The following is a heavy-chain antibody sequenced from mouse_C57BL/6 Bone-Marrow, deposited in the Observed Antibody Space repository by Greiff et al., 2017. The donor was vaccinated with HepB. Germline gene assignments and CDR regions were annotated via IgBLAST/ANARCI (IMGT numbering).Heavy chain of an antibody. V-gene: IGHV1-55*01. D-gene: IGHD2-14*01. J-gene: IGHJ1*03. Sequence: VQLQQSGAELVKPGASVKMSCKASGYTFTSYWITWVKQRPGQGLEWIGDIYPGSGSTNYNEKFKSKATLTVDTSSSTAYMQLSSLTSEDSAVYYCAREVRSNWYFDVWGTGTTVTVSS. CDR3: AREVRSNWYFDV. CDR1: GYTFTSYW. CDR2: IYPGSGST.